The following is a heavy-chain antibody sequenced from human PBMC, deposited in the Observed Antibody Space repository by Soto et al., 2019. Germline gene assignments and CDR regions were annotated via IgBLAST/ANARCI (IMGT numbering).Heavy chain of an antibody. CDR1: GFTFSSYA. CDR3: AKNYYLDN. Sequence: EVQLLESGGGLAQPGGSLRLSCAASGFTFSSYAMSWVRQAPGKGLEWVSSVNVDDSTYYANSMKGRFTISRDNSKNTVNLQMNSLRAEDTAVYYCAKNYYLDNWAQGTLVTVSS. J-gene: IGHJ4*02. CDR2: VNVDDST. V-gene: IGHV3-23*01.